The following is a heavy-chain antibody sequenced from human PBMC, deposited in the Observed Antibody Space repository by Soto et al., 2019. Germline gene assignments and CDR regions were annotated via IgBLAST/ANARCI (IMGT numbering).Heavy chain of an antibody. J-gene: IGHJ6*02. D-gene: IGHD5-12*01. CDR1: GGSISGSY. Sequence: SDTLSLTCTVSGGSISGSYWSWVRQPAGKRLEWIGRIHTSGTFNYNPYLKSRVTMSVDTSKNQFPLKLSPVTAADTAVYFCARDNIVSKGYGMDVWGQGTTVTVSS. V-gene: IGHV4-4*07. CDR2: IHTSGTF. CDR3: ARDNIVSKGYGMDV.